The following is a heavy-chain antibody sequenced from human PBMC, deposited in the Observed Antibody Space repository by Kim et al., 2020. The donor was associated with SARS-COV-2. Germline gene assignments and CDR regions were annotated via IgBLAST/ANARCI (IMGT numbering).Heavy chain of an antibody. CDR1: GFTFSSYE. CDR2: ISSSGSTI. V-gene: IGHV3-48*03. D-gene: IGHD3-22*01. CDR3: ARVYYYDSSGYLKPFDY. J-gene: IGHJ4*02. Sequence: GGSLRLSCAASGFTFSSYEMNWVRQAPGKGLEWVSYISSSGSTIYYADSVKGRFTISRDNAKNSLYLQMNSLRAEDTAVYYCARVYYYDSSGYLKPFDYWGQGTLVTVSS.